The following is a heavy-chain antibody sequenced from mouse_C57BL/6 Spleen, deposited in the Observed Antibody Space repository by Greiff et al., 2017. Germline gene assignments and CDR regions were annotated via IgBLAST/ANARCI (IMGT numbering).Heavy chain of an antibody. V-gene: IGHV1-4*01. CDR3: ARSDDGSSPWAMDY. J-gene: IGHJ4*01. CDR2: INPSSGYT. Sequence: QVQLQQSGAELARPGASVKMSCKASGYTFTSYTMHWVKQRPGQGLEWIGYINPSSGYTKYNQKFKDKATLTADKSSSTAYMQLSSLTSEDSAVYYCARSDDGSSPWAMDYWGQGTSVTVSS. CDR1: GYTFTSYT. D-gene: IGHD1-1*01.